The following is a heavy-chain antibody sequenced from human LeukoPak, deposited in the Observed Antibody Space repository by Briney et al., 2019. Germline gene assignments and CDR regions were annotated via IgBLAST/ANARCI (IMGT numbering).Heavy chain of an antibody. J-gene: IGHJ4*02. V-gene: IGHV3-23*01. Sequence: PGGSLRLSCAASGFTFSSYVMSWVRQAPGKGLEWVSAISGSGGSTYYADSVKGRFTISRDNSKNTLYLQMNSLRAEDTAVYYCAGGGDSKSYFGYFDYWAQGTLVTVSS. D-gene: IGHD1-26*01. CDR2: ISGSGGST. CDR1: GFTFSSYV. CDR3: AGGGDSKSYFGYFDY.